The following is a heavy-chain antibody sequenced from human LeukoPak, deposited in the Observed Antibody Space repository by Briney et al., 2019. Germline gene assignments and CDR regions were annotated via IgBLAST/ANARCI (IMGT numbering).Heavy chain of an antibody. Sequence: PSETLSLTCAVYGGSFSGYYWSWIRQPPGKGLEWIGEINHSGSTNYNPSLKSRVTISVDTPKNQFSLKLSSVTAADTAVYYCARGLLLWFGESIPTFDYWGQGTLVTVSS. J-gene: IGHJ4*02. V-gene: IGHV4-34*01. CDR3: ARGLLLWFGESIPTFDY. CDR1: GGSFSGYY. CDR2: INHSGST. D-gene: IGHD3-10*01.